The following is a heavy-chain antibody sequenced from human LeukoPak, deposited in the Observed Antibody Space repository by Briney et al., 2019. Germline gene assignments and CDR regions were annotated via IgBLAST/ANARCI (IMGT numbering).Heavy chain of an antibody. CDR3: ARGREGYCSGGSCYFIDY. CDR1: GGSISSYC. V-gene: IGHV4-59*01. CDR2: IYYSGST. Sequence: PSETLSLTCTVSGGSISSYCWSWIRQPPGKGLEWIGYIYYSGSTNYNPSLKSRVTISVDTSKNQFSLKLSSVTAADTAVYYCARGREGYCSGGSCYFIDYWGQGTLVTVSS. J-gene: IGHJ4*02. D-gene: IGHD2-15*01.